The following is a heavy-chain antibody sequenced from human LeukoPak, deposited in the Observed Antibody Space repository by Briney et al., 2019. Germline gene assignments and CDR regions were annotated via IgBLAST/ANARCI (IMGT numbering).Heavy chain of an antibody. CDR3: ARGEYSSGWYVSGYYYYMDV. D-gene: IGHD6-19*01. CDR2: IYTSGST. CDR1: GGSISSYY. V-gene: IGHV4-4*07. J-gene: IGHJ6*03. Sequence: TSETLSLTCTVSGGSISSYYWSWIRQPAGKGLEWIGRIYTSGSTNYNPSLKSRVTISVDTSKNQFSLKLSSVTAADTAVYYCARGEYSSGWYVSGYYYYMDVWGKGTTVTVSS.